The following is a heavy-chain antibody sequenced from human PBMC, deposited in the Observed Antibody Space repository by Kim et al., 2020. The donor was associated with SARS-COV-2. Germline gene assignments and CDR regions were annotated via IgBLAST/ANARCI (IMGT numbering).Heavy chain of an antibody. V-gene: IGHV1-46*01. CDR1: GYTFTSYY. CDR3: ARQYYDILTGYGAPWDY. J-gene: IGHJ4*02. CDR2: INPSGGST. D-gene: IGHD3-9*01. Sequence: ASVKVSCKASGYTFTSYYMHWVRQAPGQGLEWMGIINPSGGSTSYAQKFQGRVTMTRDTSTSTVYMELSSLRSEDTAVYYCARQYYDILTGYGAPWDYWGQRTLVTVSS.